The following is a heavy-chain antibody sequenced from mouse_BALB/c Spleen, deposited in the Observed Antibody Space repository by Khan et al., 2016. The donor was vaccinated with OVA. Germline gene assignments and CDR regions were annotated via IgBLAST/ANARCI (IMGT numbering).Heavy chain of an antibody. V-gene: IGHV5-6*01. CDR3: SRAYDGNDYYAMDN. Sequence: EVQLVESGGDLVKPGGSLKLSCAASGFNFSNYGMSWVRQTPDKRLEWVATISLGASYTYYADSVKGRFTISRDNAKTTLYLQMSSLRSDDTAMYYCSRAYDGNDYYAMDNWGQGTSVTVSS. CDR2: ISLGASYT. CDR1: GFNFSNYG. J-gene: IGHJ4*01. D-gene: IGHD2-9*01.